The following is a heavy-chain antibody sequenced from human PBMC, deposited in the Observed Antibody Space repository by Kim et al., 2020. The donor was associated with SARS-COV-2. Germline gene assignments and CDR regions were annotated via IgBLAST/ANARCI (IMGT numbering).Heavy chain of an antibody. J-gene: IGHJ3*02. CDR3: ARGSPFDI. Sequence: GGSLRLSCAASGFTVSSNYMSWVRQAPGKGLEWVSVIYSGGSTYYADSVKGRFTISRDDSKNTLYLHMISLRAEDTAVYYCARGSPFDIWGQGTVVTVSS. CDR2: IYSGGST. V-gene: IGHV3-53*01. CDR1: GFTVSSNY.